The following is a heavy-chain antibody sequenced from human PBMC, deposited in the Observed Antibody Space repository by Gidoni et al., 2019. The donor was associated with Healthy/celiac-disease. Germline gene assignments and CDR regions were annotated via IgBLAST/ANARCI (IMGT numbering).Heavy chain of an antibody. Sequence: QVQLVQSGAEVKKPGASVKVSCTASGYTFTSYGISWVRQAPGQGLEWMGWISAYNGNTNYAQKLQGRVTMTTDTSTSTAYMELRSLRSDDTAVYYCAREGRRFGELFLDDAFDIWGQGTMVTVSS. CDR1: GYTFTSYG. V-gene: IGHV1-18*04. CDR3: AREGRRFGELFLDDAFDI. D-gene: IGHD3-10*01. CDR2: ISAYNGNT. J-gene: IGHJ3*02.